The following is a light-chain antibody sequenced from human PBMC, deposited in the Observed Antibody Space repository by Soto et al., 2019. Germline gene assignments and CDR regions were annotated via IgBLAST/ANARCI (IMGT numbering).Light chain of an antibody. CDR2: EVN. CDR3: SSYTSRSTWV. Sequence: QSVLTQPASVSGSPGQSITISCSGSDSDIGLYYYVSWYQHHPGNPPKLIIHEVNKRPSGVSDRFSGSKSDDTASLTISGLRAEDEADYYCSSYTSRSTWVFGGGTKLTVL. J-gene: IGLJ3*02. CDR1: DSDIGLYYY. V-gene: IGLV2-14*01.